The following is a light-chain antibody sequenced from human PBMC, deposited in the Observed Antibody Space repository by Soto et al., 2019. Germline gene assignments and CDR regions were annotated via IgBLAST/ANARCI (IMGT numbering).Light chain of an antibody. CDR2: DGY. V-gene: IGKV1-5*01. Sequence: DIQMTQSPSTLSASVGDRVTITCRASQTINNKLAWYQKKPGKAPKLLIYDGYTLESGVPSRFSSSGSEPEFTPTTGSLQHHDFANYYCQQYDTYFRYTFGQGTKLVIK. J-gene: IGKJ2*01. CDR1: QTINNK. CDR3: QQYDTYFRYT.